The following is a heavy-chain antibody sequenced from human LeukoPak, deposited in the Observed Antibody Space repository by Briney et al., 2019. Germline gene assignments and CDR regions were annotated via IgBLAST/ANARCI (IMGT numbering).Heavy chain of an antibody. D-gene: IGHD2-2*01. CDR1: GGTFTNYA. CDR2: IIPTLGIA. J-gene: IGHJ4*02. V-gene: IGHV1-69*04. Sequence: SVKVSCKASGGTFTNYAFNWVRQAPGQGLEWMGRIIPTLGIANYAQKFQGRVTITADKSTSTAYMELSSLRSEDTAVYYCARDRNPGYCSSTSCSLRFDYWGQGTLVTVSS. CDR3: ARDRNPGYCSSTSCSLRFDY.